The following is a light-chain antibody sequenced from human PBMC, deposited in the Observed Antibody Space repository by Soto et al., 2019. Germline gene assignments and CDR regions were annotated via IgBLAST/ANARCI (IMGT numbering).Light chain of an antibody. J-gene: IGKJ4*01. CDR1: QGLVNW. CDR2: AAS. Sequence: DIQVTQSPSSVSASVGDRVTITCRASQGLVNWLAWYQQKPGKAPKLLIYAASSSQSGVPSRFSGSGSGTDFTPTISSLQPDDFATYECQQPSIFPLSSGSGTKVEIK. V-gene: IGKV1-12*01. CDR3: QQPSIFPLS.